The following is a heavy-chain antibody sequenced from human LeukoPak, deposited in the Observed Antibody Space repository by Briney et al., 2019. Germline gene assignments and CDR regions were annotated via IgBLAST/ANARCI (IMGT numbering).Heavy chain of an antibody. V-gene: IGHV3-7*01. CDR1: GFTFSSYW. CDR2: IKQDGSEE. J-gene: IGHJ4*02. D-gene: IGHD2-15*01. Sequence: GGSLRLSCVASGFTFSSYWMSWVRQAPGKGLEWVANIKQDGSEEYYVDSVKGRFTISRDNAKNSLYLQMNSLRAEDTAVYYCARDYRKSDCSGGSCYPDYWGQGTLVTVSS. CDR3: ARDYRKSDCSGGSCYPDY.